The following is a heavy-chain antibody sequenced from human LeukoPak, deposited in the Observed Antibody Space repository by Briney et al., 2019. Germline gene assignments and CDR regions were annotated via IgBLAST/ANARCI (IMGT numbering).Heavy chain of an antibody. J-gene: IGHJ4*02. Sequence: SETLSLTCTVSGGSISSSGYYWGWIRQPPGKGLEWIGSIYYSGSTYYNPSLKSRVTISVDTSKNQFSLKLSSVTAADTAVYYCARQYCSGGSCYFDYWGQGTLATVSS. D-gene: IGHD2-15*01. CDR2: IYYSGST. V-gene: IGHV4-39*01. CDR3: ARQYCSGGSCYFDY. CDR1: GGSISSSGYY.